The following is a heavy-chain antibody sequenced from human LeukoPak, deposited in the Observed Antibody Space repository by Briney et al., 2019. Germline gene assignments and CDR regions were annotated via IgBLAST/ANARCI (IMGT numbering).Heavy chain of an antibody. CDR1: GGTFNDYI. V-gene: IGHV1-69*08. CDR2: IIPMVGST. CDR3: ARASELTRSSWYVPPFDP. D-gene: IGHD6-13*01. Sequence: GASVTVSFRASGGTFNDYIVSWVRQVPGQGLEWVGRIIPMVGSTNYVQKFQGRVTFTADKSTTTVYMELSSLRSDDTAVYYCARASELTRSSWYVPPFDPWGQGTLVTVSS. J-gene: IGHJ5*02.